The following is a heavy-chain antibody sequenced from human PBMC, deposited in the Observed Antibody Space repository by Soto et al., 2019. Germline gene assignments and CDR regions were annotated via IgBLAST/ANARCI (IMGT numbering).Heavy chain of an antibody. J-gene: IGHJ4*02. CDR3: ARHMSQYYYDSGSYPLDY. D-gene: IGHD3-10*01. V-gene: IGHV4-39*01. CDR2: IYYSGST. Sequence: SETLSLTCTVSGGSISSSSYYWGWIRQPPGKGLEWIGSIYYSGSTYYNPSLKSRVTISVDTSKNQFSLKLSSVTAADTAVYYCARHMSQYYYDSGSYPLDYWGQGTLVTVSS. CDR1: GGSISSSSYY.